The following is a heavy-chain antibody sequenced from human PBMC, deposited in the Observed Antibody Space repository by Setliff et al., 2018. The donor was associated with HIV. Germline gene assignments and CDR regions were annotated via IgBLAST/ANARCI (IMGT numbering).Heavy chain of an antibody. J-gene: IGHJ4*02. D-gene: IGHD4-17*01. V-gene: IGHV1-18*01. CDR2: ISTNNGNT. Sequence: GASVKVSCKVSGYTFTTYGITWVRQAPGQGLEWMGWISTNNGNTNYAQKFQGRVTMTTVTSTSTAYMELRSLRSDDTAVYYCARSPGDYLFDYWGQGTLVTVSS. CDR1: GYTFTTYG. CDR3: ARSPGDYLFDY.